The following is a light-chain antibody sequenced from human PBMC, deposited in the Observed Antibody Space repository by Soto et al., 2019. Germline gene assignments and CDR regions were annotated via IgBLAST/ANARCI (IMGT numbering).Light chain of an antibody. Sequence: QSALTQPASVSGSPGQSITISCTGTSNDVGSYDLVSWYQHHPGNAPTLMIFEVNKRPSGVSHRFSGSKAGNTASLTISGLQAEDESDYYCCSFAGSSIWVFGGGTQLTVL. CDR2: EVN. CDR1: SNDVGSYDL. V-gene: IGLV2-23*02. CDR3: CSFAGSSIWV. J-gene: IGLJ3*02.